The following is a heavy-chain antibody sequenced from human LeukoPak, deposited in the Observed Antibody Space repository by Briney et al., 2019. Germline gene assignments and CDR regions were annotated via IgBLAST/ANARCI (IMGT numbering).Heavy chain of an antibody. D-gene: IGHD3-16*01. Sequence: ASVNVSCKASGFTFSTSDIFWARQAPGQGLEYMGWINVNEVHADYAQNFQGRISMFTDTSTNTAYMELAGLKSNDTAVYYCAKGAGFDYVWKKSRYFDYWGQGTLVTVSS. CDR3: AKGAGFDYVWKKSRYFDY. CDR1: GFTFSTSD. CDR2: INVNEVHA. J-gene: IGHJ4*02. V-gene: IGHV1-18*01.